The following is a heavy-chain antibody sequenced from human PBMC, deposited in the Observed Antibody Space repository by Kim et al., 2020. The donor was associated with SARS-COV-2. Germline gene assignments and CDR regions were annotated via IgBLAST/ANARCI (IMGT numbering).Heavy chain of an antibody. V-gene: IGHV3-23*01. CDR1: GFTFSSYA. D-gene: IGHD4-17*01. CDR2: ISGSGGST. Sequence: GGSLRLSCAASGFTFSSYAMSWVRQAPGKGLEWVSAISGSGGSTYYADSVKGRFTMSRDNSKNTLYLQMNSLRAEDTAVYYCAKGGGERDAFDIWGQGTMVTVSS. CDR3: AKGGGERDAFDI. J-gene: IGHJ3*02.